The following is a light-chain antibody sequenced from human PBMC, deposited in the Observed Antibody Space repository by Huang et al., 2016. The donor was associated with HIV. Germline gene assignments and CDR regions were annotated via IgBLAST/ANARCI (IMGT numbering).Light chain of an antibody. CDR1: QSVGTY. V-gene: IGKV3-11*01. CDR3: QQRSEWFT. CDR2: DVS. Sequence: EIVLTQSPATLFLSPGERATLSCWASQSVGTYLAWYQQRPGQAPRLLIYDVSNRATGIPDRFSGSGSGTDFTLTISSLEPEDFAVYYCQQRSEWFTFGPGTKVDMK. J-gene: IGKJ3*01.